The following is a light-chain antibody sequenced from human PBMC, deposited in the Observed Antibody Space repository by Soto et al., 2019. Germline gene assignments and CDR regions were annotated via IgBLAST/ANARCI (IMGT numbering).Light chain of an antibody. Sequence: EIVLTQSPATLSLSPGEIATLSCRASQSVSSYLAWYQQKPGQAPRLLIYDASNRATGIRARFSGSGSGTDFTLTISSLEPEDFAVYDCQQRSNWPITFGQGTRLEIK. CDR3: QQRSNWPIT. CDR1: QSVSSY. V-gene: IGKV3-11*01. CDR2: DAS. J-gene: IGKJ5*01.